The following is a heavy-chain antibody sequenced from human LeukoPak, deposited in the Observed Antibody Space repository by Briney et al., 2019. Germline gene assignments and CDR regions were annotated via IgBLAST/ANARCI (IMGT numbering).Heavy chain of an antibody. CDR2: IWYDGSNK. J-gene: IGHJ4*02. CDR3: ARDRSSAFDY. V-gene: IGHV3-33*01. Sequence: GRSLRLSCAASGFTFSSHGMHWVRQAPGKGLEWVAVIWYDGSNKYSADSVKGRFTISRDNSKNTMYLQMNSLRAEDTAVYYCARDRSSAFDYWGQGTLVTVSS. D-gene: IGHD6-6*01. CDR1: GFTFSSHG.